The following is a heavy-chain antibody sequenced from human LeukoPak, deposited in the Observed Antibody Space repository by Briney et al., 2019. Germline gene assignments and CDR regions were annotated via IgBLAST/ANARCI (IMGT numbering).Heavy chain of an antibody. CDR1: GFTFNNYA. V-gene: IGHV3-23*01. D-gene: IGHD6-13*01. CDR3: AKDLIFPKGRYSSSWYHRSFDY. Sequence: GGSLRLSCAASGFTFNNYAMNWVRQAPGKGLEWVSSISGSGGSTYYADSVKGRFTISRDNSKNTLYLQMNSLRAEDTAIYYCAKDLIFPKGRYSSSWYHRSFDYWGQGTLVTVSS. CDR2: ISGSGGST. J-gene: IGHJ4*02.